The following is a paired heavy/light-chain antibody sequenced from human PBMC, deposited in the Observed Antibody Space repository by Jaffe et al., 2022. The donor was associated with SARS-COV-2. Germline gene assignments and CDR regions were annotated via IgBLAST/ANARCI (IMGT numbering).Light chain of an antibody. Sequence: QSALTQPRSVSGSPGQSVAVSCTGTSSDVGGSNHVSWYQQYPGKAPKLIIYDVTKRPSGVPDRFSGSKSDNTASLTISGLQAEDEADYYCCSYAGTYTLMFGGGTKVTVL. CDR2: DVT. CDR3: CSYAGTYTLM. J-gene: IGLJ3*02. CDR1: SSDVGGSNH. V-gene: IGLV2-11*01.
Heavy chain of an antibody. J-gene: IGHJ4*02. CDR3: TNWGSTWGLEY. CDR2: IKEDGGAK. Sequence: EVQLVESGGGLVQPGGSLRLSCAASGFTFSKHWMTWVRQVPGKGLEWVANIKEDGGAKYHVDSVKGRFTISRDNTKNLLFLQMDSLRAEDTAVYYCTNWGSTWGLEYWGQGTLVSVSS. V-gene: IGHV3-7*03. CDR1: GFTFSKHW. D-gene: IGHD6-13*01.